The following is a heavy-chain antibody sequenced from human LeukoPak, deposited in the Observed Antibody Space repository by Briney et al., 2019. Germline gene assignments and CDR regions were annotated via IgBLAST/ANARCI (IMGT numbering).Heavy chain of an antibody. J-gene: IGHJ4*02. CDR2: IYYSGST. D-gene: IGHD6-19*01. CDR1: GGSISSGGYY. Sequence: SQTLSLTCTVSGGSISSGGYYWSWIRQHPGKGLEWIGYIYYSGSTYYNPSLKSRVTISVDTSKNQFSLKLSSVTAADTAVYYCARDGIAVAGTGFDYWGQGTLVTVSS. CDR3: ARDGIAVAGTGFDY. V-gene: IGHV4-31*03.